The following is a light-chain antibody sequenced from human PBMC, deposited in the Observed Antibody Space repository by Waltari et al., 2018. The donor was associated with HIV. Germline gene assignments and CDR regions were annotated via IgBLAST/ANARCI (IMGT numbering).Light chain of an antibody. CDR3: AAWDDSLLYV. Sequence: QSVLTQPPSASGTPGQRVTISCSGSSSNIGSNYVYWYQQLPGTAPKLLIDRNNQRPSGVPDRVSGSKSGTSASLAISGVRSEDEADYYCAAWDDSLLYVFGTGTKVTVL. CDR1: SSNIGSNY. CDR2: RNN. J-gene: IGLJ1*01. V-gene: IGLV1-47*01.